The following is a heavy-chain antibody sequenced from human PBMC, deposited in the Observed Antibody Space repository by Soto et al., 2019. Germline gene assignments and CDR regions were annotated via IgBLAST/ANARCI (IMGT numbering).Heavy chain of an antibody. Sequence: ASVKVSCKVSGYTLTELSMHWVRQAPGKGLEWMGGFDPGDGETIYAQKFQGRVTMTEDTSTDTAYMELSSLRSEDTAVYYCATVSWRFSDFDYWGQGTPVTVSS. J-gene: IGHJ4*02. CDR2: FDPGDGET. CDR1: GYTLTELS. V-gene: IGHV1-24*01. CDR3: ATVSWRFSDFDY. D-gene: IGHD3-3*01.